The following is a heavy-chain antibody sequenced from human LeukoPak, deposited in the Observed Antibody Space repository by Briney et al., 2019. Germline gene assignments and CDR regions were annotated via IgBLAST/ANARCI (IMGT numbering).Heavy chain of an antibody. CDR2: FDPEDGET. CDR1: GYTLTELS. Sequence: ASVKVSCKVSGYTLTELSMHWVRQAPGKGLEWMGGFDPEDGETIYAQKFQGGVTMTEDTSTDTAYMELSSLRSEDTAVYYCATGAVVVPAAFYYYYYMDVWGKGTTVTVSS. D-gene: IGHD2-2*01. V-gene: IGHV1-24*01. CDR3: ATGAVVVPAAFYYYYYMDV. J-gene: IGHJ6*03.